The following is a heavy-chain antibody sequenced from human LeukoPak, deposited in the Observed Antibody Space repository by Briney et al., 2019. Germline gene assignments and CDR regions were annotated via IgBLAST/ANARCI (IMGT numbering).Heavy chain of an antibody. D-gene: IGHD5-24*01. CDR2: INSDGSST. CDR1: GFTFSSYW. CDR3: ARARLGDGYNPDSYYFDY. V-gene: IGHV3-74*01. Sequence: PGGSLRLSCAASGFTFSSYWMHWVRQAPGKGLVWVSRINSDGSSTSYADSVKGRFTISRDNAKNTLYLQMNSLRAEDTAVYYCARARLGDGYNPDSYYFDYWGQGTLVTVSS. J-gene: IGHJ4*02.